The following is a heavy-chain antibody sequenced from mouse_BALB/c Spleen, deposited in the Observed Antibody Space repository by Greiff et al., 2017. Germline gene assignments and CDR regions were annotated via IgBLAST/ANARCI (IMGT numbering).Heavy chain of an antibody. D-gene: IGHD1-1*01. CDR3: VRAYGSSVYYFDY. CDR2: IWTGGGT. V-gene: IGHV2-9-2*01. J-gene: IGHJ2*01. Sequence: QVQLKESGPGLVAPSQCLSISCTVSGFSLTSYDISWIRQPPGKGLEWLGVIWTGGGTNYNSAFMSRLSISKDNSKSQVFLKMHSLQTDDTAIYYCVRAYGSSVYYFDYWGQGTTLTVSS. CDR1: GFSLTSYD.